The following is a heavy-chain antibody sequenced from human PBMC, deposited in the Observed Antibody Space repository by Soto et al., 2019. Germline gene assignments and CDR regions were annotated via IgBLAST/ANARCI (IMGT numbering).Heavy chain of an antibody. Sequence: SVKVSCKASGGTFSSYAISWVRQAPGQGLEWMGGIIPIFGTASYAQKFQGRVTITADESTSTAYMELSSLRSEDTAVYYCARGRLKYDILTGYPDAFDIWGQGTMVTVSS. CDR3: ARGRLKYDILTGYPDAFDI. V-gene: IGHV1-69*13. D-gene: IGHD3-9*01. CDR2: IIPIFGTA. J-gene: IGHJ3*02. CDR1: GGTFSSYA.